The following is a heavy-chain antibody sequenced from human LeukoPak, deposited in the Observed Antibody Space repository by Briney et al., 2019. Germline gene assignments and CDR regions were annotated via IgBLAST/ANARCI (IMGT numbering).Heavy chain of an antibody. Sequence: SETLSLTCAVYGGSFSGYYWSWIRQPPGKGLEWIGEINHSGSTNYNPSLKSRVTISVDTSKNQFSLKLSSVTAADTAAYYCARGTSWEYWGQGTLVTVSS. J-gene: IGHJ4*02. CDR1: GGSFSGYY. V-gene: IGHV4-34*01. CDR2: INHSGST. CDR3: ARGTSWEY. D-gene: IGHD2-2*01.